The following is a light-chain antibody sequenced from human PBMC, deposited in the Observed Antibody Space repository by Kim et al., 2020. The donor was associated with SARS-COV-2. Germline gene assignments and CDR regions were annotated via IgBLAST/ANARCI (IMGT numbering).Light chain of an antibody. V-gene: IGLV1-51*01. Sequence: GQKVTTSCSGRSSNIGNNYVSWYQQLPGTAPKLLIYDNNKRPSVIPDRFSGSKSGTSATLGITELQTGDEADYYCGTWDSSLSAVVFGGGTQLTVL. CDR2: DNN. CDR3: GTWDSSLSAVV. CDR1: SSNIGNNY. J-gene: IGLJ2*01.